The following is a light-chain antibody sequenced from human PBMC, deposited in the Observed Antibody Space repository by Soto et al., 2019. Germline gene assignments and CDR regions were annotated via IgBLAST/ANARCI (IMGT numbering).Light chain of an antibody. CDR3: QQYHNSILM. CDR1: QSVSSRH. V-gene: IGKV3-20*01. CDR2: GAS. Sequence: ENVLTQSPGTLSVSPGERATLSCRASQSVSSRHLAWYQQKPGQAPRLLIYGASSRATGIPDRFSGGGSGADFTLTISRLENEDFGVYYCQQYHNSILMFGQGTKVDIK. J-gene: IGKJ1*01.